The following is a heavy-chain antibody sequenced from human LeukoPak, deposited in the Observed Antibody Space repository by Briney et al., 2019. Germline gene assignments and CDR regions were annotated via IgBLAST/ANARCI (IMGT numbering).Heavy chain of an antibody. J-gene: IGHJ4*02. CDR3: ARGYTAMVTGADFDY. D-gene: IGHD5-18*01. CDR2: IYYSGST. V-gene: IGHV4-59*01. CDR1: GGSISSYY. Sequence: SETLSLTCTVSGGSISSYYWSWIRQPPGKGLEWIGYIYYSGSTNYNPSLKSRVTISVDTSKNQFSLKLSSVTAADTAVYYCARGYTAMVTGADFDYWGQGTLVTVSS.